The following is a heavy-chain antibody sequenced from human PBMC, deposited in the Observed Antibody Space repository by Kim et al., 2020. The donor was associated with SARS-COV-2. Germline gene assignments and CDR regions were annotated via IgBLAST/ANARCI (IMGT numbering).Heavy chain of an antibody. D-gene: IGHD6-13*01. CDR1: GGSISGYY. CDR2: INYSGST. V-gene: IGHV4-59*01. CDR3: VRGSSSWPYYFDY. J-gene: IGHJ4*02. Sequence: SETLSLTCTVSGGSISGYYWSWFRQPPGKGLEWIGYINYSGSTNYNPSLKSRVTISVDTSKNQFSLKLSSVTAADTAVYYCVRGSSSWPYYFDYWGQGTLVTVSS.